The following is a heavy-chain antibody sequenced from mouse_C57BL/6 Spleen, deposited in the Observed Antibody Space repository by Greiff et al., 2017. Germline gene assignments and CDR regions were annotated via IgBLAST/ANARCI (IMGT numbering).Heavy chain of an antibody. CDR3: ARAYSKCWYCDV. CDR2: IRDDCSYT. D-gene: IGHD2-5*01. V-gene: IGHV5-4*01. CDR1: GFTFSTYA. Sequence: DVQLVVSGGGLVKPGGSLKLSCAASGFTFSTYAMSWLRQTPEKSLKWVATIRDDCSYTYYPDTGKGRFTISRDNAKNNLYLQLSHLKSEDTAMYYCARAYSKCWYCDVWGTQTTVTLNS. J-gene: IGHJ1*03.